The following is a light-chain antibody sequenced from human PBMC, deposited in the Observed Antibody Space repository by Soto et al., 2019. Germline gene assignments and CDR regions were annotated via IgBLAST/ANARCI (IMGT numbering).Light chain of an antibody. V-gene: IGLV2-11*01. CDR2: DVT. CDR3: CSYAGSYIYV. CDR1: SSDVGGYNY. Sequence: QSALTQPRSVSGSPGQSVTFSCTGTSSDVGGYNYVSWYQQHPDKAPKVMIYDVTKRPSGVPDRFSGSKSGNTASLTISGLQAEDEADYYCCSYAGSYIYVFGTG. J-gene: IGLJ1*01.